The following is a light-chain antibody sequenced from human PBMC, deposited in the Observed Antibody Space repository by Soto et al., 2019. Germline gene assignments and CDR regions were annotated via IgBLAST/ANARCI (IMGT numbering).Light chain of an antibody. CDR2: GAS. V-gene: IGKV3-20*01. J-gene: IGKJ1*01. CDR1: QSVSSSY. CDR3: QQYGTSPEWT. Sequence: EIVLTQSPGTLSLSLGERATLSCRASQSVSSSYLAWYQQKPGQAPRLLIYGASSRATGIPDRFSGSGSGTAFTRTISRLEPEDFAVYYCQQYGTSPEWTFGQGTKGEIK.